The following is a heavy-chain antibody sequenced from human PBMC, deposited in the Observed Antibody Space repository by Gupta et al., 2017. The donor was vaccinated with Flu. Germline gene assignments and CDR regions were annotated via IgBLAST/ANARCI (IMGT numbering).Heavy chain of an antibody. D-gene: IGHD6-13*01. CDR3: AREYSSSRGREYYFDY. CDR2: IWYDGTNK. V-gene: IGHV3-33*01. CDR1: GFPFSSYG. Sequence: QVQLVESGGGVVQPGRSLRLSCAASGFPFSSYGMHWVRQAPGKGLEWVTIIWYDGTNKYYADSVKGRFTISRDNSKNTVYLQMNSLRAEDTAVYYCAREYSSSRGREYYFDYWGQGTLVTVSS. J-gene: IGHJ4*02.